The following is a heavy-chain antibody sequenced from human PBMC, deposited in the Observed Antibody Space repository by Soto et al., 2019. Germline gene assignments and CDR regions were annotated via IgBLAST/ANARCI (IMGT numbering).Heavy chain of an antibody. CDR1: GYTFTGYY. J-gene: IGHJ3*02. V-gene: IGHV1-2*02. D-gene: IGHD7-27*01. CDR2: INPNSGDT. Sequence: ASVKVSCKASGYTFTGYYMHWVRQAPGQGLEWMGWINPNSGDTNYAQKFQGRVTMTRDTSISTAYMELSRLRSDDTAVYYCSGENVVTGDAFDIWGQGTMVTVSS. CDR3: SGENVVTGDAFDI.